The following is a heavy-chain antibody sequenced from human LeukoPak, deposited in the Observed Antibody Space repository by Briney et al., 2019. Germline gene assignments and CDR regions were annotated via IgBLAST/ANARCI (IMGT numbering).Heavy chain of an antibody. CDR1: GYTFTSYG. CDR2: ISAYNGNT. CDR3: ARDESYMVPVVNDAFDI. Sequence: ASVKVSCKASGYTFTSYGISWVRQAPGQGLEWMGWISAYNGNTNYAQKLQGRVTMTTHTSTSTAYMELRSLRSDDTAVYYCARDESYMVPVVNDAFDIWGQGTMVTVSS. J-gene: IGHJ3*02. D-gene: IGHD3-22*01. V-gene: IGHV1-18*01.